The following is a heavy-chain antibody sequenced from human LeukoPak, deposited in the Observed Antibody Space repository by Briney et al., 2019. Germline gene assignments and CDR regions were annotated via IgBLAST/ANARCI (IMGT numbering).Heavy chain of an antibody. J-gene: IGHJ4*02. CDR2: ITSNGGRT. V-gene: IGHV3-64*01. D-gene: IGHD3-16*02. CDR3: ARWGGRYPFDY. CDR1: GFTFSSYS. Sequence: TGGSLRLSCAASGFTFSSYSRHWVRQAPGKGLEYVSAITSNGGRTYYANSVKGRFTISRDNSKNTLYLQMGSLRAEDMAVYYCARWGGRYPFDYWGQGTLVTVSS.